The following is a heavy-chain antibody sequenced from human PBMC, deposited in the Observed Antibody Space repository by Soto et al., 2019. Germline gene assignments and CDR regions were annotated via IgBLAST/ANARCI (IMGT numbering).Heavy chain of an antibody. CDR3: ARAPGESGSYYGFFDY. V-gene: IGHV3-48*02. CDR1: GCTFSSYN. Sequence: EVRLVESGGGLVQPGGSLRLSCEASGCTFSSYNLNWVRQAPGKGLEWVSYISSSSSTIYYADSVKGRFTSSRDNAKNSLYLQMNSLRDEDTAVYYCARAPGESGSYYGFFDYWGQLTLVTVSS. J-gene: IGHJ4*02. D-gene: IGHD1-26*01. CDR2: ISSSSSTI.